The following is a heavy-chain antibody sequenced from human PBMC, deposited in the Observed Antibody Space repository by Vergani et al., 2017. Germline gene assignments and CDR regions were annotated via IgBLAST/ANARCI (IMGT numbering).Heavy chain of an antibody. Sequence: EVQLVESGGSLVHPGGSLRLSCAASGFTFSHYSMNWVRQAPGKGLEWVSSISGNNDDVYYADSVKGRFTISRDNAKNSLYLDMSSLRAEDTAVYYCARRYVGLELRLGAYYYYMDVWGKGTTVTVSS. CDR2: ISGNNDDV. D-gene: IGHD1-7*01. V-gene: IGHV3-21*02. CDR3: ARRYVGLELRLGAYYYYMDV. J-gene: IGHJ6*03. CDR1: GFTFSHYS.